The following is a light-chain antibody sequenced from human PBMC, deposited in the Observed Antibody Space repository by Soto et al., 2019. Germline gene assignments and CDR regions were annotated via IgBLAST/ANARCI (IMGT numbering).Light chain of an antibody. J-gene: IGKJ3*01. V-gene: IGKV3-20*01. CDR2: GAS. CDR1: HSVGINY. CDR3: QQYASSAPT. Sequence: ETVLPQSPGTLSLSPGERATMSCRASHSVGINYLAWYQQKPGQAPSLLMYGASTRATGISDRFSGWGSGTDFTLTISRLAPEDFAVYFWQQYASSAPTFGPGTKVDLK.